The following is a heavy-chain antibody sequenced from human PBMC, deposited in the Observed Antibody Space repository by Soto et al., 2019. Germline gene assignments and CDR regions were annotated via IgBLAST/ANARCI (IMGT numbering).Heavy chain of an antibody. D-gene: IGHD1-26*01. CDR1: GCSISSGDYY. V-gene: IGHV4-30-4*01. Sequence: SETLSLTCTVSGCSISSGDYYWSWIRQPPGKGLEWIGYIYYSGSTYYNPSLKSRVTISVDTSKNQFSLKLSSVTAADTAVYYCAREGRGQFGSYYPYFDYWGQGTLVTVSS. CDR3: AREGRGQFGSYYPYFDY. CDR2: IYYSGST. J-gene: IGHJ4*02.